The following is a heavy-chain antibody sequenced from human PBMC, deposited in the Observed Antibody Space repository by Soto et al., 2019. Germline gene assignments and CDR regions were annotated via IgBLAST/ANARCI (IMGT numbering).Heavy chain of an antibody. Sequence: GASVKVSCKASGFSFSDYFMHWVRQAPGQGLEWMGGIMPIFASANYAQKFQGRVTITADEYTRTVYMELSRLRSEDTAVYYCARQFDSDTSGYYYAYWGQGTLVTVSS. CDR1: GFSFSDYF. D-gene: IGHD3-22*01. V-gene: IGHV1-69*13. CDR3: ARQFDSDTSGYYYAY. J-gene: IGHJ4*02. CDR2: IMPIFASA.